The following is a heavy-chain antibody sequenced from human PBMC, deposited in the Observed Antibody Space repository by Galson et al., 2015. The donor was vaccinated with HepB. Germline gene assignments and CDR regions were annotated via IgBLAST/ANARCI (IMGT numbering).Heavy chain of an antibody. CDR1: GYTFTSYY. V-gene: IGHV1-46*01. CDR2: INPSGGNT. CDR3: ARGEVAAPGYSSGPDY. D-gene: IGHD6-19*01. J-gene: IGHJ4*02. Sequence: SVKVSCKASGYTFTSYYMHWVRQAPGQGLEWMGIINPSGGNTNYAQKLQGRVTMTTDTSTSTAYMELRSLRSDDTAVYYCARGEVAAPGYSSGPDYWGQGTLVTVSS.